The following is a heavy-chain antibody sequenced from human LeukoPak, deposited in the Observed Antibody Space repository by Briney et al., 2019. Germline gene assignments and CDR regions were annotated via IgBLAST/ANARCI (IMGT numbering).Heavy chain of an antibody. CDR3: ARDYDILTGYCIT. V-gene: IGHV1-24*01. D-gene: IGHD3-9*01. CDR2: FDPEDGET. J-gene: IGHJ4*02. Sequence: ASVKVSCKVSGYTLTELSMHWVRQAPGKGLEWMGGFDPEDGETIYAQKFQGRVTITTDESTSTAYMELSSLRSEDTAVYYCARDYDILTGYCITWGQGTLVTVSS. CDR1: GYTLTELS.